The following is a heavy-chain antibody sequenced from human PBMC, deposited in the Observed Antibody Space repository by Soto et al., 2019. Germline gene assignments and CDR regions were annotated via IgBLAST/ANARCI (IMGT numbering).Heavy chain of an antibody. CDR3: ARHIGVTGTRGFDY. V-gene: IGHV4-4*02. CDR2: VVHWGTT. D-gene: IGHD6-19*01. J-gene: IGHJ4*02. CDR1: GAYINDNNL. Sequence: QVQLQQSGPGLVKPSETLSLTCAVSGAYINDNNLWSWVRQTPGKGLEWIGEVVHWGTTNYNPSLRSRVTISMDKTNNQISLTFSSVTAADSALYYCARHIGVTGTRGFDYWGQGTLVTVSS.